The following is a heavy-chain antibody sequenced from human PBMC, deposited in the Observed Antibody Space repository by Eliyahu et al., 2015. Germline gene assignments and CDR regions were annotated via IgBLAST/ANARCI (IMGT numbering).Heavy chain of an antibody. V-gene: IGHV1-2*02. CDR2: INPNTGAT. CDR3: ARSQQRAAAADY. CDR1: GYXFTGYY. J-gene: IGHJ4*02. D-gene: IGHD6-13*01. Sequence: QVQLVQSGAEVKKPGASVKVSCKASGYXFTGYYMHWVRQAPGQGLEWMGWINPNTGATNYAQKFQGRVTMTRDTSISTAYMELSSLRSDDTAVYYCARSQQRAAAADYWGQGTLVTGSS.